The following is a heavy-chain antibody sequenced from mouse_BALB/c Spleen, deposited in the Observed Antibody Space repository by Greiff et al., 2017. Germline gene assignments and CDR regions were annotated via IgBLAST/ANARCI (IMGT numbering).Heavy chain of an antibody. CDR2: ISDGGSYT. V-gene: IGHV5-4*02. Sequence: EVKLMESGGGLVKPGGSLKLSCAASGFTFSDYYMYWVRQTPEKRLEWVATISDGGSYTYYPDSVKGRFTISRDNAKNNLYLQMSSLKSEDTAMYYCARDRGRYDEDYYAMDYWGQGTSVTVSS. D-gene: IGHD2-14*01. CDR1: GFTFSDYY. J-gene: IGHJ4*01. CDR3: ARDRGRYDEDYYAMDY.